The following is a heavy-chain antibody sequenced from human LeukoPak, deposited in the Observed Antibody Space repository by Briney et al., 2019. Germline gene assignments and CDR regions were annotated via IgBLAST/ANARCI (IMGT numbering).Heavy chain of an antibody. CDR2: INPSGGST. D-gene: IGHD3-10*01. V-gene: IGHV1-46*01. Sequence: ASVKVSCKASGYTFTCYDMHWVRQAPGQGLEWMGIINPSGGSTSYAQKFQGRVTMTRDTSTSTVYMELSSLRSEDTAVYYCARDSWFGEFYYYYGMDVWGQGTTVTVSS. CDR3: ARDSWFGEFYYYYGMDV. J-gene: IGHJ6*02. CDR1: GYTFTCYD.